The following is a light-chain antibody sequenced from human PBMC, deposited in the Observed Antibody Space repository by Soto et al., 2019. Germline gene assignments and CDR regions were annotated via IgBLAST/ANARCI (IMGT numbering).Light chain of an antibody. CDR3: QQANSLST. CDR2: GAS. J-gene: IGKJ3*01. Sequence: DIPMTQSPSSVSASVGDRVTITCRASQGINNWLAWYQQKPGKAPKLLIYGASTLQSGVPSRFSGSGSGTEFTLTISSLQPEDFATYYCQQANSLSTFGPGTKVDIK. CDR1: QGINNW. V-gene: IGKV1-12*01.